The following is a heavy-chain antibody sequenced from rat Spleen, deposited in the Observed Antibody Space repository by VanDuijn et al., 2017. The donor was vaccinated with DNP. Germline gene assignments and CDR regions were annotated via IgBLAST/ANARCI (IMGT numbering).Heavy chain of an antibody. D-gene: IGHD1-7*01. J-gene: IGHJ4*01. CDR1: GFTFNTYW. CDR2: INPDGAST. V-gene: IGHV5-58*01. Sequence: EVQLVETGGGLVQPGRSLKLSCVASGFTFNTYWMFWVRQAPGKGLEWVASINPDGASTYYLDSVKGRFTISRDNAENTVYLQMDSLRSEDTATYYCARHGEPYYNAMDAWGQGTSVTVSS. CDR3: ARHGEPYYNAMDA.